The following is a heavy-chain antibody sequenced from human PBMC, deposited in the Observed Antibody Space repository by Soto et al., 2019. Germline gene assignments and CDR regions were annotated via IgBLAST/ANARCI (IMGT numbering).Heavy chain of an antibody. CDR2: IWYDGSTK. V-gene: IGHV3-33*01. CDR1: GFTFSSYG. J-gene: IGHJ4*02. Sequence: QVQLVESGGGVVQPGRSLRLSCAASGFTFSSYGMHWVRQAPAKGLEWVAVIWYDGSTKYYADSAKGRFTISGDNSKNRLYLQMIGLRAEDTAVYYCAREMSGASSGWYYCFDYWGQGTLVTVCS. CDR3: AREMSGASSGWYYCFDY. D-gene: IGHD6-19*01.